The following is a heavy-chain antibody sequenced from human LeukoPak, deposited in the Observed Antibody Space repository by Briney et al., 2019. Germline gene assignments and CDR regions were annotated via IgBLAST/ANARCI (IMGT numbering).Heavy chain of an antibody. D-gene: IGHD6-19*01. V-gene: IGHV4-31*11. J-gene: IGHJ5*02. Sequence: SQTLSLTCAVSGGSISSGGYYWSWIRQHPGKGLEWIGDIHNSGSTYYNPSLKSRVTILVDTSKNQFSLNLTSVTAADTAVYYCARDRYSSGDKWFDPWGQGTQVIVSS. CDR2: IHNSGST. CDR3: ARDRYSSGDKWFDP. CDR1: GGSISSGGYY.